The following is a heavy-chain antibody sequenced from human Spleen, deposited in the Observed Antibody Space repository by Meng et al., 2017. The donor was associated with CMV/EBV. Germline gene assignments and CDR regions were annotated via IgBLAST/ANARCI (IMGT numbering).Heavy chain of an antibody. CDR1: GFNFANYA. Sequence: GESLKISCAASGFNFANYAMTWVRQAPGKGLEWLSLITWDGSTTYYADSVKGRFTTSRDNNRNSLYLQMNSLRTEDTALYYCTILPIGTNVFDVWGLGTLVTVSS. CDR3: TILPIGTNVFDV. J-gene: IGHJ3*01. D-gene: IGHD1-1*01. V-gene: IGHV3-43*01. CDR2: ITWDGSTT.